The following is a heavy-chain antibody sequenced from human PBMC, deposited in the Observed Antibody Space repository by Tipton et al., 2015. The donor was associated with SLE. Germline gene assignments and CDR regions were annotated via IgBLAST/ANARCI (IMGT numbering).Heavy chain of an antibody. V-gene: IGHV4-34*01. Sequence: TLSLTCAVYGGSFSGYYWSWIRQPPGKGLEWIGEINHSGSTNYSPSLKSRVTISVDTSKNQFSLKLSSVTAADTAVYYCARDEAAIGGPNWYFDLWGRGTLVTVSS. CDR2: INHSGST. CDR1: GGSFSGYY. D-gene: IGHD2-2*02. J-gene: IGHJ2*01. CDR3: ARDEAAIGGPNWYFDL.